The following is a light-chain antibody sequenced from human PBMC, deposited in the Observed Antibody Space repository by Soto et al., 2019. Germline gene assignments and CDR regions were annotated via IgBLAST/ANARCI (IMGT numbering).Light chain of an antibody. CDR1: QGIGDT. V-gene: IGKV3-20*01. CDR3: QQYGSSPIT. J-gene: IGKJ5*01. Sequence: EVGMTQSPATLSVSTGEGATLSCRASQGIGDTLAWYQHKPGQTPRLLIYGASFRATGIPDRFTGSGSGTDFTLTITRLEPEDFAVYYCQQYGSSPITFGQGTRLEI. CDR2: GAS.